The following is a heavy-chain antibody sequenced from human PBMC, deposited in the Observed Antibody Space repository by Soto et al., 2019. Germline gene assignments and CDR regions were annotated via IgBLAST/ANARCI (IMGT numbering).Heavy chain of an antibody. V-gene: IGHV3-23*01. CDR1: GFTISNYP. Sequence: GGSLRLSCAASGFTISNYPMNWVRLAPGQGLEWLSVISGTGDTTYYADSVKGRFTISRDNSKNTVFLQMNSLRVEDTAEYFCARGHWIAYNLDPSSQGTQVTVPS. CDR3: ARGHWIAYNLDP. D-gene: IGHD2-21*01. J-gene: IGHJ5*02. CDR2: ISGTGDTT.